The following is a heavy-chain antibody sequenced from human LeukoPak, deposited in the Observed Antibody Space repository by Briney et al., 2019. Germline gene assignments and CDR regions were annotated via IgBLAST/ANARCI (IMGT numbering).Heavy chain of an antibody. V-gene: IGHV1-58*01. CDR1: GFTFTSSA. CDR2: IVVGSGNT. Sequence: TSVKVSCKASGFTFTSSAVQWVRQARGQRLEGIGWIVVGSGNTNYAQKFQERVTITRDMSTSTAYMELSSLRSEDTAVYYCAAAVDTAMVLYYYYGMDVWGQGTTVTVSS. J-gene: IGHJ6*02. D-gene: IGHD5-18*01. CDR3: AAAVDTAMVLYYYYGMDV.